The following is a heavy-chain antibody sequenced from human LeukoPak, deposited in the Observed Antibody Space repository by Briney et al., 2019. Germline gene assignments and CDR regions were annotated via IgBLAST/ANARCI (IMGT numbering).Heavy chain of an antibody. Sequence: PGGSLRLPCAASGFTFSSYNMNWVRQAPGKGLEWVSHFSSSGSTISYADSVKGRFSISRDNAKNSLYLQMNSLRDEDTAVYYCVRDPSDWLYWYFDLWGRGTLVTISS. CDR1: GFTFSSYN. D-gene: IGHD3-9*01. CDR3: VRDPSDWLYWYFDL. CDR2: FSSSGSTI. V-gene: IGHV3-48*02. J-gene: IGHJ2*01.